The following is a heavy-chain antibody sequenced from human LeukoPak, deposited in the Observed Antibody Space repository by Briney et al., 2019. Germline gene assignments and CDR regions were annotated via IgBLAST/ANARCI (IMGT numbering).Heavy chain of an antibody. V-gene: IGHV3-23*01. Sequence: GGSLRLSCAASGFTFSSYAMSWVRQAPGKGLEWVSTIDGSGVSTYYADTVKGRFTISRDNSKNTLYLQMNSLRAEDTAVYYCAKDRLSSSWYFGFDYWGQGTLVTVSS. CDR2: IDGSGVST. CDR1: GFTFSSYA. D-gene: IGHD6-13*01. J-gene: IGHJ4*02. CDR3: AKDRLSSSWYFGFDY.